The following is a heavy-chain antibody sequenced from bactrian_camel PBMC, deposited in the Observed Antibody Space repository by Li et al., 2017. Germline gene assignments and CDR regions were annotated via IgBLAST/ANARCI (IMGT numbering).Heavy chain of an antibody. J-gene: IGHJ4*01. Sequence: HVQLVESGGDPVQAGGSLRLSCAASGYIYSSACMAWFRQVPGKEREGVAFIDDDGTITYAESVKGRFTISKDNAKNTLYLQMNSLKPEDTAMYYCRAGLRGDPCSSLAFVRLAYWGQGTQVTVS. CDR3: RAGLRGDPCSSLAFVRLAY. D-gene: IGHD6*01. CDR2: IDDDGTI. CDR1: GYIYSSAC. V-gene: IGHV3S53*01.